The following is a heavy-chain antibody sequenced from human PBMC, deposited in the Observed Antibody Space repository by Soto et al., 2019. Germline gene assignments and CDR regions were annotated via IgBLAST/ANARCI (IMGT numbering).Heavy chain of an antibody. V-gene: IGHV4-61*08. CDR2: ISYSGST. CDR1: GGSISSGGYY. J-gene: IGHJ4*02. CDR3: ARYTGTYYVY. D-gene: IGHD1-26*01. Sequence: SETLSLTCAVSGGSISSGGYYWSWIRQPPGKGLEWIGFISYSGSTNYNPSLKSRVTISVDTSKNQFSLKLSSVTAADTAVYYCARYTGTYYVYWGQGTLVTVSS.